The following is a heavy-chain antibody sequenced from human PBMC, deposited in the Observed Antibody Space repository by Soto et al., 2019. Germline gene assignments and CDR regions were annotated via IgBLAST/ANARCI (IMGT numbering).Heavy chain of an antibody. J-gene: IGHJ4*02. CDR2: MNPNNGNA. CDR1: GVTFITYD. D-gene: IGHD6-25*01. Sequence: ASVKVSCKAPGVTFITYDLSWLRQAAGQGLEWMGWMNPNNGNAGFAQKFRGRINMTRNTSISTAYLELSSLRSDDSAVYFCARRKERSGPYYLDLWGQGTLVTVSS. V-gene: IGHV1-8*01. CDR3: ARRKERSGPYYLDL.